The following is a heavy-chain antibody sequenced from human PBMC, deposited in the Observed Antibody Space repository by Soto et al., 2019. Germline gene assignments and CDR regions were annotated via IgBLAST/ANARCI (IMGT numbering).Heavy chain of an antibody. CDR3: ARDSRNLYHYYFDY. D-gene: IGHD1-1*01. J-gene: IGHJ4*02. V-gene: IGHV4-4*07. CDR1: GCSISSYY. CDR2: IYTSGST. Sequence: QVQLQESGPGLVKPSETLSLTCTVSGCSISSYYWSWIRQPAGKGLEWIGRIYTSGSTNYNPSLKSRVTMSVDTSKNQFSLKLSSVTAADTAVYYCARDSRNLYHYYFDYWGQGTLVTVSS.